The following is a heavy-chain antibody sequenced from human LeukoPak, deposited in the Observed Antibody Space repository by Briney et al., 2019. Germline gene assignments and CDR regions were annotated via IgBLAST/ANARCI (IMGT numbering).Heavy chain of an antibody. Sequence: GGSLRLSCAASGFTFSSYWMHLVRQAPGRGLVCVSRINSEGTSTSYADSVKGRFTISRVKAKNTLYLQMNSLRAEDTAVYYCARAIHLVGAFDIWGQGTMVTVSS. CDR2: INSEGTST. CDR3: ARAIHLVGAFDI. D-gene: IGHD1-26*01. J-gene: IGHJ3*02. V-gene: IGHV3-74*01. CDR1: GFTFSSYW.